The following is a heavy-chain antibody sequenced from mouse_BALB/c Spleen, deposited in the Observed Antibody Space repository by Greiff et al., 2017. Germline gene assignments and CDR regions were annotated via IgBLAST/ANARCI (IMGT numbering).Heavy chain of an antibody. CDR2: INPNNGGT. CDR1: GYTFTEYT. V-gene: IGHV1-18*01. CDR3: ARPITTVVATGRAWFAY. Sequence: DVHLVESGPELVKPGASVKISCKTSGYTFTEYTMHWVKQSHGKSLEWIGGINPNNGGTSYNQKFKGKATLTVDKSSSTAYMELRSLTSEDSAVYYCARPITTVVATGRAWFAYWGQGTLVTVSA. D-gene: IGHD1-1*01. J-gene: IGHJ3*01.